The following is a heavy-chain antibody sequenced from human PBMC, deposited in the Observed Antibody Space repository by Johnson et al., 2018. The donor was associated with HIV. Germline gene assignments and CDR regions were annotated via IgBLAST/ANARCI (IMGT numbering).Heavy chain of an antibody. Sequence: VQLVESGGGVVRPGGSLRLSCAASGFTFDDYGMSWVRQGPGKGLEWVSGINWNGGSTDYADSVKGRFTVSRDNAKNSLYLQMNSLRVEETAFYYCARGKGAAVGLDAFDIWGQGTMVIVSS. J-gene: IGHJ3*02. V-gene: IGHV3-20*04. CDR1: GFTFDDYG. CDR3: ARGKGAAVGLDAFDI. D-gene: IGHD6-13*01. CDR2: INWNGGST.